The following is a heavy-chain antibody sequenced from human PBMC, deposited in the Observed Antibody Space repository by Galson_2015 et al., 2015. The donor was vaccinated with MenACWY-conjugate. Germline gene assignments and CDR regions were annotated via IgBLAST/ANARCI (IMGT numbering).Heavy chain of an antibody. Sequence: SLRLSCAASGFTFSSYSMNWVRQAPGKGLEWVSYISSSSSTIYYADSVKGRFTISRDNAKNSLYLQMNSLRDEDTAVYYCARVSSGHYVNFQRWGQGTLVTVSS. CDR1: GFTFSSYS. D-gene: IGHD3-22*01. V-gene: IGHV3-48*02. CDR3: ARVSSGHYVNFQR. CDR2: ISSSSSTI. J-gene: IGHJ1*01.